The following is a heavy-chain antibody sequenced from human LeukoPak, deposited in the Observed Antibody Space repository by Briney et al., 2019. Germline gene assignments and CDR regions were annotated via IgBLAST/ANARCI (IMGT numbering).Heavy chain of an antibody. Sequence: ASVKVSCKVSGYTLTELSMHWVRQAPGKGLEWMGGFDPEDGETIYAQKFQGRVTMTEDTSTDTAYMELSSLRSEDTAVYYCATEHYYDSSGNRGYYGMDVWGQGTTVTVSS. D-gene: IGHD3-22*01. CDR1: GYTLTELS. V-gene: IGHV1-24*01. J-gene: IGHJ6*02. CDR3: ATEHYYDSSGNRGYYGMDV. CDR2: FDPEDGET.